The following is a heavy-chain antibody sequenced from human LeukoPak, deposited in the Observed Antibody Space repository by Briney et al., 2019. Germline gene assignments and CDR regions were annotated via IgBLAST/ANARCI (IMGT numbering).Heavy chain of an antibody. Sequence: SETLSLTCTVSGGSISSSSYYWGWIRQPPGKGLEWIGSIYYSGSTYYNPSLKSRVTISVDTSKNQFSLKLSSVTAADTAVYYCARFYLGVSDYWGQGTLVTVSS. V-gene: IGHV4-39*07. D-gene: IGHD3-10*01. CDR1: GGSISSSSYY. J-gene: IGHJ4*02. CDR3: ARFYLGVSDY. CDR2: IYYSGST.